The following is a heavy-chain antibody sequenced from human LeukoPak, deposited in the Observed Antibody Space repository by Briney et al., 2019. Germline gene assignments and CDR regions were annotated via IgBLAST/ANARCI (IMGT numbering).Heavy chain of an antibody. CDR3: ARHPRRITASYYYGMDV. Sequence: PSETLSLTCTVSGGSISSYYWSWIRQPPGKGLEWIGYIYDSGSTNYNPSLKSRVTISVDTSKNQFSLKVSSVTAADTAVYYCARHPRRITASYYYGMDVWGQGTTVTVSS. CDR2: IYDSGST. D-gene: IGHD6-13*01. CDR1: GGSISSYY. J-gene: IGHJ6*01. V-gene: IGHV4-59*08.